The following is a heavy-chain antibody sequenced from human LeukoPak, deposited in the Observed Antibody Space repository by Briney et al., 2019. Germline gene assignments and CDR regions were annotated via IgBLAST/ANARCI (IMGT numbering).Heavy chain of an antibody. CDR2: INPSGGST. CDR3: ARGGNSDAFDI. Sequence: ASVKVSCKASGYTFTNYYIHWVRQAPGQGLEWMGIINPSGGSTSYAQKFQGRVTMTRDMSTSTVYMELSSLRSEDTAVYYCARGGNSDAFDIWGQGTMVTVSS. CDR1: GYTFTNYY. J-gene: IGHJ3*02. V-gene: IGHV1-46*01. D-gene: IGHD4-23*01.